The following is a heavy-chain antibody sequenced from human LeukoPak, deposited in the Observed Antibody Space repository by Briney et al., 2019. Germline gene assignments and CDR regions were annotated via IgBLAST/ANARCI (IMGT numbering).Heavy chain of an antibody. Sequence: GASVKVSCKASGYTFTTYAMNWVRQAPGQGLEWMGWINTNTGNPTYAQGFTGRFVFSLDTSVSTAYLQISSLKAEDTAVYYFTRGTFKTTSWGQGTLVTVSS. D-gene: IGHD1/OR15-1a*01. V-gene: IGHV7-4-1*02. J-gene: IGHJ5*02. CDR3: TRGTFKTTS. CDR1: GYTFTTYA. CDR2: INTNTGNP.